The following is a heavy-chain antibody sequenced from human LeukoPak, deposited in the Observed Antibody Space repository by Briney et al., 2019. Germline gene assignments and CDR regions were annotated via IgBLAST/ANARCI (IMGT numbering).Heavy chain of an antibody. Sequence: SETLSLTCSVSGGSISSSSYYWGWIRQPPGKVLEWIGSIYYSGSTYYNPSLKSRVTISVDTSKNQFSLKLSSVTAADTAVYYCARDSSSWSGGFDYWGQGTLVTVSS. CDR3: ARDSSSWSGGFDY. CDR2: IYYSGST. CDR1: GGSISSSSYY. V-gene: IGHV4-39*07. D-gene: IGHD6-13*01. J-gene: IGHJ4*02.